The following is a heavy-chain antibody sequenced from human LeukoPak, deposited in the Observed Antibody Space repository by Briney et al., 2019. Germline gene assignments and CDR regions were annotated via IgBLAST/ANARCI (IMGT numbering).Heavy chain of an antibody. J-gene: IGHJ4*02. V-gene: IGHV3-21*01. CDR2: ISSSSSYI. D-gene: IGHD4-17*01. CDR3: ARGGGTTVTTANFDY. Sequence: PGGSLRLSCAASGFTFSSYSMNWVRQAPGKGLEWVSSISSSSSYIYYADSVKGRFTISRDNAKNSLYLQMNSLRAEDTAVYYCARGGGTTVTTANFDYWGQGTLVIVSS. CDR1: GFTFSSYS.